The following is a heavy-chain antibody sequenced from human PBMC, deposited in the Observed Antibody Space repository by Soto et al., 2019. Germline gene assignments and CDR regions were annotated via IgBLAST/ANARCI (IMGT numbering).Heavy chain of an antibody. CDR3: ARDHVVRGNYYDY. CDR1: GGTLSSST. J-gene: IGHJ4*02. CDR2: IIANLGIT. Sequence: SVKLSCKASGGTLSSSTISWVRQAPGQGLEWMGRIIANLGITNYAQKFQGRVTITTDTSTSTAYMELRSLRSDDTAVYYCARDHVVRGNYYDYWGQGTLVTVSS. D-gene: IGHD1-26*01. V-gene: IGHV1-69*04.